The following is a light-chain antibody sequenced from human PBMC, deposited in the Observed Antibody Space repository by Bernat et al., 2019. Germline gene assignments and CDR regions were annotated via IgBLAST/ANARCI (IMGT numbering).Light chain of an antibody. J-gene: IGKJ5*01. CDR1: QAVSNNY. V-gene: IGKV3-20*01. CDR3: QQYGTLPVT. CDR2: GAS. Sequence: DIVLTQSPGTLSLSPGGRATLSCRASQAVSNNYLAWYYQKPGQAPRLLIYGASSRAIEIPDRFSGSGSGTDFTLTIKDLEPEDFGIYFCQQYGTLPVTFGQGTRLDI.